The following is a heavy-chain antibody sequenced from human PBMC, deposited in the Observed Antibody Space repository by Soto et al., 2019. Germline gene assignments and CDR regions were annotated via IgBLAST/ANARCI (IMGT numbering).Heavy chain of an antibody. V-gene: IGHV3-48*03. D-gene: IGHD2-2*01. CDR2: MSSSGSTI. J-gene: IGHJ6*02. CDR1: GFTFSSYD. Sequence: EVQLVESGGGLVQPGGSLRLSCAASGFTFSSYDMNWVRQAPGKGLECVSYMSSSGSTIYYADSVKGRFTVSRDNAKSSLYLQMNSLRDEDTAVYYCAAIVVVPAAPMDAWGQGTTVTVSS. CDR3: AAIVVVPAAPMDA.